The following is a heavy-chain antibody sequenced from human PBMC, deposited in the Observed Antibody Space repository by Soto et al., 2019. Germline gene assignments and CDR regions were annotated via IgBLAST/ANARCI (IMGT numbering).Heavy chain of an antibody. CDR1: GYTFTSYD. J-gene: IGHJ5*02. Sequence: QVQLVQSGAEVKKPGASVKVSCKASGYTFTSYDISWVRQAPGQGLEWMGWISAYNGNTNYAQKLQGRVTMTTDTSTSTAYMELRSLRSDDTAVYYCAIGFRVAGTRWWFDPWGQGTLVTVSS. CDR2: ISAYNGNT. D-gene: IGHD2-15*01. CDR3: AIGFRVAGTRWWFDP. V-gene: IGHV1-18*01.